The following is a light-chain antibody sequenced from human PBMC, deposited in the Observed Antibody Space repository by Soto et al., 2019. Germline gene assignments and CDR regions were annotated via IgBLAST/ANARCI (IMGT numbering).Light chain of an antibody. Sequence: QSALTQPPSASGSPGQSVTITCTGTSSDVGAYNYVSWYQQHPGKSPKLMIYEVSQRPSGVPDRFSGSKSGYTAPLTVSWLQAEDEADYYCSPYGGSSNLVFGGGTKLTVL. V-gene: IGLV2-8*01. CDR1: SSDVGAYNY. J-gene: IGLJ2*01. CDR2: EVS. CDR3: SPYGGSSNLV.